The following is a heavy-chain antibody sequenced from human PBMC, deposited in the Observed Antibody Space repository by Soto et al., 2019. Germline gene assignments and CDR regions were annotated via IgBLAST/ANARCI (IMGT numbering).Heavy chain of an antibody. J-gene: IGHJ4*01. V-gene: IGHV1-24*01. Sequence: QVHLVQSGAEVKKPGASVKVSCKVSGHTLTEFSMHWVRQAPGKGLEWMGGFDPEDGEIMYAQKFQGRVTMTEDTSTDSAYMELSSLRSEDTAVYYCAAGGTRWLHSPFDYWGHGTLVTVSS. CDR2: FDPEDGEI. D-gene: IGHD1-1*01. CDR3: AAGGTRWLHSPFDY. CDR1: GHTLTEFS.